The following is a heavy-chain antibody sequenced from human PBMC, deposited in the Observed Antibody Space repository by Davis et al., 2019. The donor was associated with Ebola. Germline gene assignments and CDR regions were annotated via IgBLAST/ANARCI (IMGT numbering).Heavy chain of an antibody. V-gene: IGHV1-18*01. Sequence: AASVKVSCKASGYSFTSYGISWVRQAPGQGLEWMGWISAYSVNTNCAQKFQGRVTMTRENSMSTAYMELRSLRSEDTAVYFCARGGVAYSDLDYWGQGTLVAVSS. CDR1: GYSFTSYG. D-gene: IGHD2-21*01. CDR3: ARGGVAYSDLDY. CDR2: ISAYSVNT. J-gene: IGHJ4*02.